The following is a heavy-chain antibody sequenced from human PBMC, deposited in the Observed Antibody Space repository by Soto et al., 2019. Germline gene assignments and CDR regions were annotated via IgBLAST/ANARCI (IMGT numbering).Heavy chain of an antibody. CDR2: IDTSGNT. CDR1: GGSISSYY. CDR3: ARYSSNWFQTEGMDV. D-gene: IGHD6-13*01. V-gene: IGHV4-4*07. Sequence: SETLSLTCTVSGGSISSYYWSWIRQPAGKGLEWIGRIDTSGNTNYNPSLKSRVTMSVDTSKKQFSLKLTSVTAADTAVYYCARYSSNWFQTEGMDVWGQGTTVTVSS. J-gene: IGHJ6*02.